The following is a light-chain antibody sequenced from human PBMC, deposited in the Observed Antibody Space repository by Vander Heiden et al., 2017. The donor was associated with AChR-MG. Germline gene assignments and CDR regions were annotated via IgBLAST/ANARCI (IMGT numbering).Light chain of an antibody. CDR2: LGS. V-gene: IGKV2-28*01. CDR3: MQALQTLLT. J-gene: IGKJ4*01. CDR1: QNLLHSNGYNY. Sequence: DIVVTQSPLSLRVTPGQPASISCRSSQNLLHSNGYNYLDWYLQKPGQSPQLLIYLGSNRASGVPDRFSGSGSGTDFTLKISRVEAEDVGVYYCMQALQTLLTFGGGTKVEIK.